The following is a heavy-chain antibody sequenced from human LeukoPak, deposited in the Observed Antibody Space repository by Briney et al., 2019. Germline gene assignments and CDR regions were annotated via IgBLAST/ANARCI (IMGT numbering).Heavy chain of an antibody. CDR2: ISGSGGST. D-gene: IGHD4-17*01. CDR1: GFTFSSYA. J-gene: IGHJ3*02. Sequence: GGSLRLSCAASGFTFSSYAMSWVRQAPGKGLEWVSAISGSGGSTYYADSVKGRFTISRDNSKNTLYLQMNSLRAEDTAVYYCARGVSNDYGPPPLAFDIWGQGTMVTVSS. V-gene: IGHV3-23*01. CDR3: ARGVSNDYGPPPLAFDI.